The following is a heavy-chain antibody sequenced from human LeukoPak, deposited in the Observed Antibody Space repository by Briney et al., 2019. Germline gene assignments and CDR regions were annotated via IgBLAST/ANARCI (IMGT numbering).Heavy chain of an antibody. D-gene: IGHD5-12*01. CDR1: GFTFSDYW. V-gene: IGHV3-7*01. CDR3: ARDRGDY. J-gene: IGHJ4*02. CDR2: IKQDGSEK. Sequence: GGSLRLSCVASGFTFSDYWMSWVRQAPGKGLEWVANIKQDGSEKEFVDSVKGRFTISRDNAKNSLYLQMNSLRAEDTAVYYCARDRGDYWGQGTLVTVSS.